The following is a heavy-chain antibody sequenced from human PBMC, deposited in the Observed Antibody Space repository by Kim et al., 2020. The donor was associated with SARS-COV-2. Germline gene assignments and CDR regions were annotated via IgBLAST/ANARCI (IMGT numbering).Heavy chain of an antibody. J-gene: IGHJ6*02. Sequence: GGSLRLSCAASGFTFSSYSMNWVRQAPGKGLEWVSSISSSSSYIYYADSVKGRFTISRDNAKNSLYLQMNSLRAEDTAVYYCARGAQAAAGSRTRYYYYGMDVWGQGTTVTVSS. V-gene: IGHV3-21*01. CDR1: GFTFSSYS. CDR2: ISSSSSYI. CDR3: ARGAQAAAGSRTRYYYYGMDV. D-gene: IGHD6-13*01.